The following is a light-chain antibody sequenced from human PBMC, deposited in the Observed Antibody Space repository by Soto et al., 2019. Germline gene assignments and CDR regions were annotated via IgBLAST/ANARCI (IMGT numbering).Light chain of an antibody. CDR1: NFNVKNNY. Sequence: QAVVTQPPSLSGTPGQRVTISCSGSNFNVKNNYVYWYQQFAGTAPKLLIYSNNRRPSGVPDRSSGSKSGSSASLAISGLRPEDEADYYCASWDDSLSETVFGGGTQLTVL. V-gene: IGLV1-47*01. J-gene: IGLJ7*01. CDR3: ASWDDSLSETV. CDR2: SNN.